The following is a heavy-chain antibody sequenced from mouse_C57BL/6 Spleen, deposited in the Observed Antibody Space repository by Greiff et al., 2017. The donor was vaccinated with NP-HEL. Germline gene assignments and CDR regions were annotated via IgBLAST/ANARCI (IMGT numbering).Heavy chain of an antibody. CDR3: VRDCNYGSRGYFDV. V-gene: IGHV10-3*01. J-gene: IGHJ1*03. D-gene: IGHD1-1*01. CDR1: GFTFNTYA. Sequence: EVMLVESGGGLVQPKGSLKLSCAASGFTFNTYAMHWVRQAPGKGLEWVARIRSKSSNYATYYADSVKDRFTISRDDSQSMLYLQMNNLKTEDTAMYYCVRDCNYGSRGYFDVWGTGTTVTVSS. CDR2: IRSKSSNYAT.